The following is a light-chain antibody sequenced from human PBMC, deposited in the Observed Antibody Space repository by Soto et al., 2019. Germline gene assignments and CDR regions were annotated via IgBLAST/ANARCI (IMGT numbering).Light chain of an antibody. CDR2: DAS. CDR1: QDITTY. Sequence: DIQMTQSPSSLSASVGDRVTMTCQATQDITTYLHWYQQKSGKAPQLLIHDASNLEAGVPSRFSGSGYGTHFSLTISSLQPEDFATYYCQQSDNLPFTFGGGTRVDIK. J-gene: IGKJ3*01. CDR3: QQSDNLPFT. V-gene: IGKV1-33*01.